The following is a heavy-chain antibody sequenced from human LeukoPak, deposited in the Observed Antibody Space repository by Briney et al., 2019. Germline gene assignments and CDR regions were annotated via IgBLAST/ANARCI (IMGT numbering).Heavy chain of an antibody. D-gene: IGHD6-6*01. CDR3: AKGNIAARQDIMDV. CDR2: ISGSGGST. V-gene: IGHV3-23*01. Sequence: GGSLRLSCAASGFTFSSYAMSWVRQAPGKGLEWVSLISGSGGSTYYAHSVKGQFPISRDNCKNTLYLQMNSLRVEDTAVYYCAKGNIAARQDIMDVWGQGTTVTVSS. J-gene: IGHJ6*02. CDR1: GFTFSSYA.